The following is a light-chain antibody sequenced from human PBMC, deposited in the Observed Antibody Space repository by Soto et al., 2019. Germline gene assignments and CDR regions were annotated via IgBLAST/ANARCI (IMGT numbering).Light chain of an antibody. CDR3: QQYHTYWT. V-gene: IGKV1-5*01. Sequence: IQMTQSPSTLSASVGDRVTITCRASQSVSSWLAWYQQKPGKAPKLLIYDASSLESGVPSRFSGSGSGTEFTLTISSLQPHDFETYYCQQYHTYWTFGQGTKVDIK. CDR2: DAS. CDR1: QSVSSW. J-gene: IGKJ1*01.